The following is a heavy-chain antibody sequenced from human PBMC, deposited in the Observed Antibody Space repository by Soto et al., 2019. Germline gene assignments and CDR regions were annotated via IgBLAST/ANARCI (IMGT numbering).Heavy chain of an antibody. Sequence: GGSLRLSCAASGFTFSSYAMHWVRQAPGKGLEWVAVISYDGSNKYYADSVKGRFTISRDNSKNTLYLQMNSLRAEDTAVYYCARELRGCSGGSCYFAFDYWGQGTLVTVSS. D-gene: IGHD2-15*01. J-gene: IGHJ4*02. CDR1: GFTFSSYA. V-gene: IGHV3-30-3*01. CDR3: ARELRGCSGGSCYFAFDY. CDR2: ISYDGSNK.